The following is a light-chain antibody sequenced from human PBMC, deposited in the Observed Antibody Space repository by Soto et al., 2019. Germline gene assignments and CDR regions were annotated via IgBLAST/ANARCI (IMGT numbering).Light chain of an antibody. CDR2: DAT. J-gene: IGKJ3*01. Sequence: EIVLTQSPATLSLSPGERATLSCRASQSVSSYLAWYQQKPGQAPRLLIYDATNRATSIPARFSGSGSGKDFTLTISSLEPEDFAVYYWQQGSTLCTFGPGTKVDIK. CDR3: QQGSTLCT. V-gene: IGKV3-11*01. CDR1: QSVSSY.